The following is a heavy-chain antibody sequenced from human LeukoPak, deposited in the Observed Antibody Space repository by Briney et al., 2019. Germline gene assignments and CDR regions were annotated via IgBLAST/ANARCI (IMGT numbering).Heavy chain of an antibody. D-gene: IGHD3-10*01. J-gene: IGHJ4*02. CDR2: IYNGGST. Sequence: GGSLRLSCAASGFTVSSSYMSWVRQAPGKGLEWVSVIYNGGSTYYADSVKGRFTISRDNSKNTLYLQMNSLRAEDTAVYYCARDTYYYASGSYPFNWGQGTLVTVSS. CDR1: GFTVSSSY. CDR3: ARDTYYYASGSYPFN. V-gene: IGHV3-53*01.